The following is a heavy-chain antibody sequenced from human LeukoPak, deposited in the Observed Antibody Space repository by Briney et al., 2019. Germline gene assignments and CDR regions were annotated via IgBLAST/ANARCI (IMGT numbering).Heavy chain of an antibody. CDR3: ARNDYSNYVGYWYFDL. CDR2: INPNSSGT. D-gene: IGHD4-11*01. Sequence: GASVKVSCKASGYTFTGYYMHWVRQAPGQGLEWMGWINPNSSGTNYAQKFQGRVTMTRDTSISSAYMELSGLRSDGTAVYYCARNDYSNYVGYWYFDLWGRGTLVTVSS. V-gene: IGHV1-2*02. J-gene: IGHJ2*01. CDR1: GYTFTGYY.